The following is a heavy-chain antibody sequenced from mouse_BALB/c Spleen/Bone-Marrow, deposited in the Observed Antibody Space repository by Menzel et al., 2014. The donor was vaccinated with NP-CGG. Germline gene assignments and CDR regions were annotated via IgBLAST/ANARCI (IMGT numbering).Heavy chain of an antibody. Sequence: EVKLMESGPGLVKPSQTVSLTCTVTGISITTGNYRWSWIRQFPGNKLEWIGYIYYSGTITYNPSLTSRTTIARDTSKNQSFLEMNSLTAEDTATYYCARSYYRYAMDYWGQGTSVTVSS. D-gene: IGHD2-14*01. V-gene: IGHV3-5*02. CDR1: GISITTGNYR. CDR2: IYYSGTI. CDR3: ARSYYRYAMDY. J-gene: IGHJ4*01.